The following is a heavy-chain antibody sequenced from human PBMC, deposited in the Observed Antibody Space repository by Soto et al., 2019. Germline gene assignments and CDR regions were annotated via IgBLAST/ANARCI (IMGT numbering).Heavy chain of an antibody. D-gene: IGHD1-26*01. CDR3: ARDRLTVGVREYYGMDV. V-gene: IGHV3-53*01. CDR1: GFTVSSTY. Sequence: GGSLRLSCTASGFTVSSTYMSWVRQAPRKGLEWVSITYSGGSTNYADSVKGRFTVSRDNSKNTLYLEMNSLRAEDTAVYYCARDRLTVGVREYYGMDVWGKGTTVTVS. CDR2: TYSGGST. J-gene: IGHJ6*04.